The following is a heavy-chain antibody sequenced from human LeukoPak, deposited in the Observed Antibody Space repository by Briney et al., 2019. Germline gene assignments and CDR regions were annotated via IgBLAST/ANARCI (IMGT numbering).Heavy chain of an antibody. CDR1: GYSISSGFY. J-gene: IGHJ4*02. Sequence: SETLSLTCTVSGYSISSGFYWGWIRQPPGKGLEWIGSIYHSGSTHYNSSLKSRVTISMDTSKNQLSLKLSSVTAADTAVYYCARGVGLTQGGAFDFWGQGILVTVSS. V-gene: IGHV4-38-2*02. CDR3: ARGVGLTQGGAFDF. D-gene: IGHD3-16*01. CDR2: IYHSGST.